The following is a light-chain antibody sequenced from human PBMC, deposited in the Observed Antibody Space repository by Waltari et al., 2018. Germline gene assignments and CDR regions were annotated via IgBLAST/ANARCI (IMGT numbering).Light chain of an antibody. J-gene: IGKJ1*01. CDR1: QSISKY. Sequence: EIMCTQAPGTLSLSPGERATLSCRASQSISKYLVWYQQKPGQPPRLLIYETSIRATGIPDRFSGSGSGTDFSLTISRLEPEDFAVYYCQQYGTLPATFGQGTKVEIK. CDR2: ETS. V-gene: IGKV3-20*01. CDR3: QQYGTLPAT.